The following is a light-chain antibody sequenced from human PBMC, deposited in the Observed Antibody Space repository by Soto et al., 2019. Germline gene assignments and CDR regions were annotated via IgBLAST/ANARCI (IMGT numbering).Light chain of an antibody. V-gene: IGKV3-15*01. CDR3: QQYNAWPPELT. Sequence: EIVLTQSPDTLSVSPGENATLSCRASQSIGSNLAWYQQKPGQPPRLLIYGASTRATGIPATFSGSGSGTEFTLTVSSLQSEDFAVYYCQQYNAWPPELTFGGGTKVEI. CDR1: QSIGSN. CDR2: GAS. J-gene: IGKJ4*01.